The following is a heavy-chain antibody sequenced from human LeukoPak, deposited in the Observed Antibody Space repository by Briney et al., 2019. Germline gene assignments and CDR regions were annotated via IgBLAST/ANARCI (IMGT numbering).Heavy chain of an antibody. J-gene: IGHJ6*04. V-gene: IGHV1-69*13. D-gene: IGHD2-2*01. CDR2: IIPIFGTA. Sequence: GASVKVSCKASGGTFSSYAISWVRQAPGQGLEWMGGIIPIFGTANYAQKFQGRVTITADESTSTAYMELSSLRSEDTAVYYRARAERKYCSSTSCSAPYYYYYYGMDVWGKGTTVTVSS. CDR3: ARAERKYCSSTSCSAPYYYYYYGMDV. CDR1: GGTFSSYA.